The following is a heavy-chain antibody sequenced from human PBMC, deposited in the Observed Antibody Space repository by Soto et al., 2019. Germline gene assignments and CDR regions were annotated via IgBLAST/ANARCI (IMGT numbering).Heavy chain of an antibody. CDR2: IYYSGST. Sequence: QVQLQESGPGLVKPSQTLSLTCTVSGGSISSGGYYWSWIRQHPGKGLEWIGYIYYSGSTYYNPSLKTRLTISVDTSKNQFSLKLSPVTAAYTAVYYCARDNGRRPTVGGVIEWFAPWGQGTLVTVSS. CDR1: GGSISSGGYY. D-gene: IGHD3-16*02. CDR3: ARDNGRRPTVGGVIEWFAP. J-gene: IGHJ5*02. V-gene: IGHV4-31*03.